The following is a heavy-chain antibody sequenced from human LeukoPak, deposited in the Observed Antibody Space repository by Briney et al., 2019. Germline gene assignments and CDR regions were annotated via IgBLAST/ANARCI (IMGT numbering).Heavy chain of an antibody. J-gene: IGHJ5*02. CDR1: GFSFSDYY. V-gene: IGHV3-11*01. Sequence: GGSLRLSCAASGFSFSDYYLSWIRQAPGKGLEWLSYVSSSGSSLFYADSVKGRFTISRDNAKNSLYLQMNSLTAEDTAVYYCARDETGMAATAWGRGTLVTVSS. D-gene: IGHD6-25*01. CDR2: VSSSGSSL. CDR3: ARDETGMAATA.